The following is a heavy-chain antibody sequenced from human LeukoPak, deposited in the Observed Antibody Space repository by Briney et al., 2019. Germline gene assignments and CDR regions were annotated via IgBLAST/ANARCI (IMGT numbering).Heavy chain of an antibody. V-gene: IGHV3-48*01. J-gene: IGHJ3*01. CDR2: ISSGGSTL. Sequence: PGGSLRLSCAASGFTFSGYSMNWLRQAPGKGLEWVSYISSGGSTLYYADSVKGRFTISRDNAKNSLYLQMNSLRAEDTAVYYCARATWGLPRGDAFDLGPKDNGHRLF. CDR3: ARATWGLPRGDAFD. D-gene: IGHD4-11*01. CDR1: GFTFSGYS.